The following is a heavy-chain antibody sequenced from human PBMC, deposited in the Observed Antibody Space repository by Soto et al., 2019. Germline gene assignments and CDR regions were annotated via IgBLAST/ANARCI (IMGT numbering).Heavy chain of an antibody. J-gene: IGHJ5*02. Sequence: QVPLVQSGAEVKKPGASVKVSCKTSGYTFTNYAIHWVRQAPGQRLEWMGWINTGNGNTRYSQKFQDRITITRDTSASTAYLELSSLRSEDTAVYYCARSGGGYCTGGVCHANNWVDPWGQGTLVTVSS. V-gene: IGHV1-3*04. CDR3: ARSGGGYCTGGVCHANNWVDP. D-gene: IGHD2-8*02. CDR1: GYTFTNYA. CDR2: INTGNGNT.